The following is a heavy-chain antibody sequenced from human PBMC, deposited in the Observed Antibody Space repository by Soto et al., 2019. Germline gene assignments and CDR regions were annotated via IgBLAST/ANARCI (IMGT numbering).Heavy chain of an antibody. J-gene: IGHJ4*02. CDR3: AKDRENRPLAFDY. Sequence: GGSLRLSYAASGFIFSSDAMSWVRQAPGKGLEWVSAISGSGGSTYYADSVKGRFTISRDNSKNTLYLQMNSLRAEDTAVYYCAKDRENRPLAFDYWGQGTLVTVSS. CDR1: GFIFSSDA. V-gene: IGHV3-23*01. CDR2: ISGSGGST.